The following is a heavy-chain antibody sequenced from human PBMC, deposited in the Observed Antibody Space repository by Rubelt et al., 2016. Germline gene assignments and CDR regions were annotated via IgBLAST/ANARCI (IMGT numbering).Heavy chain of an antibody. CDR3: ARRIVVVPAATHYYYYYMDV. CDR1: DASISSYY. CDR2: IYYTGST. Sequence: QVQLQESGPGLVKPSESLSLTCTVSDASISSYYWTWIRQPPGKGLEWIGYIYYTGSTNYNPSLKSRVTISVDTSKNQFSLKLSSVTAADTAVYYCARRIVVVPAATHYYYYYMDVWGKGTTVTVSS. D-gene: IGHD2-2*01. V-gene: IGHV4-59*12. J-gene: IGHJ6*03.